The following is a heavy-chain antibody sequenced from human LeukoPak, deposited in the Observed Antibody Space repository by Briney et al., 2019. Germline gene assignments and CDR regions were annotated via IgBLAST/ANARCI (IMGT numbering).Heavy chain of an antibody. Sequence: GSLRLSCAASGFTFSSYWMTWVRQPPGKGLEWIGEIYHSGSTNYNPSLKSRVTISVDKSKNQFSLKLSSVTAADTAVFYCASGWLGYCSGGSCYSGAFDIWGQGTMVTVSS. V-gene: IGHV4-4*02. J-gene: IGHJ3*02. CDR1: GFTFSSYW. CDR2: IYHSGST. CDR3: ASGWLGYCSGGSCYSGAFDI. D-gene: IGHD2-15*01.